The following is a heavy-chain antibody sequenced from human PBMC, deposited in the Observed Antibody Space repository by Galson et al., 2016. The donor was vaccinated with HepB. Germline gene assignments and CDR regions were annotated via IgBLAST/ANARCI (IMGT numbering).Heavy chain of an antibody. D-gene: IGHD1-7*01. V-gene: IGHV1-3*01. CDR1: GYTFTSYA. CDR2: INAGNGNT. Sequence: SVKVSCKASGYTFTSYAMHWVRQAPGQRLEWMGWINAGNGNTKYSQKSQGRVTITRDTSASTAYMKLSSLRSEDTAVYYCARGPGNYYFDYWGQGTLVTVSS. CDR3: ARGPGNYYFDY. J-gene: IGHJ4*02.